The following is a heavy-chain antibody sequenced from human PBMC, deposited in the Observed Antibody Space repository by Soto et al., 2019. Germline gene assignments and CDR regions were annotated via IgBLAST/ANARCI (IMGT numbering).Heavy chain of an antibody. CDR1: GGSISSGGYY. V-gene: IGHV4-31*03. Sequence: SETLSLTCTVSGGSISSGGYYWSWIRHHPGKGLEWIGYIYYSGSTYYNPSLKSRVTISVDTSKNQFSLKLSSVTAADTAVYYCAREWSEDGLHTQPFFDYWGQGTLVTVSS. D-gene: IGHD1-1*01. J-gene: IGHJ4*02. CDR2: IYYSGST. CDR3: AREWSEDGLHTQPFFDY.